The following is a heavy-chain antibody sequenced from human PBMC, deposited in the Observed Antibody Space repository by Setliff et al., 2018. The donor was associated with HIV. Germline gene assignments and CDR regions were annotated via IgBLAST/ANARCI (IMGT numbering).Heavy chain of an antibody. CDR1: GGSINSGASY. Sequence: PSETLSLTCTVSGGSINSGASYWSWIRQHPVKGLEWIGYVYYSGITYYNPSLKSRVTMSVDTSKNQFSLNLSSVTAAATAVYYCARGMTTLTPWGQGTLVTVS. V-gene: IGHV4-31*03. CDR3: ARGMTTLTP. D-gene: IGHD4-17*01. CDR2: VYYSGIT. J-gene: IGHJ4*02.